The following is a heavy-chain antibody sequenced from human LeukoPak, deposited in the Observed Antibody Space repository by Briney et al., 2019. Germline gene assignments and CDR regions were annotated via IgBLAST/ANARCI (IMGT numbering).Heavy chain of an antibody. CDR2: INWNGGST. CDR1: GFTFDDYG. J-gene: IGHJ4*02. Sequence: GGSLRLSCAASGFTFDDYGMSWVRQAPGKGLEWVSGINWNGGSTGYADSVKGRFTISRDNAKNTLYLQMNSLRAEDTAVYYCASRACSSTSCYYYWGQGTLVTVSS. V-gene: IGHV3-20*04. D-gene: IGHD2-2*01. CDR3: ASRACSSTSCYYY.